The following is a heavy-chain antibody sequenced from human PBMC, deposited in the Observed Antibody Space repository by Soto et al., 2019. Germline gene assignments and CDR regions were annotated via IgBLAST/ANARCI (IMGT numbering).Heavy chain of an antibody. V-gene: IGHV4-30-4*01. CDR3: ARGGYDYVWGSYRPFDY. D-gene: IGHD3-16*02. Sequence: SETLSLTCTVSGGSISSGDYYWSWIRQPPGKGLEWIGYIYYSGSTYYNPSLKSRVTISVDTSKNQFSLKLSSVTAADTAVYYCARGGYDYVWGSYRPFDYWGQGTLVTVSS. CDR2: IYYSGST. CDR1: GGSISSGDYY. J-gene: IGHJ4*02.